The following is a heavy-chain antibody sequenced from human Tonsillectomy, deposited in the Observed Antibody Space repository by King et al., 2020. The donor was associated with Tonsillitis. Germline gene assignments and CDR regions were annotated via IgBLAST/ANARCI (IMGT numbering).Heavy chain of an antibody. CDR1: GGSISSSNYY. D-gene: IGHD3-16*01. CDR3: ARLTYYDYVWGTYLDAFDI. J-gene: IGHJ3*02. CDR2: LFYSGIT. Sequence: QLQESGPGLVKPSETLSLTCTVSGGSISSSNYYWGWIRQPPGKGLEWIGSLFYSGITYYNPSLKSRVTISVDTSKNQFSLKLSSVTAADTAVYYCARLTYYDYVWGTYLDAFDIWGQGTVVTVSS. V-gene: IGHV4-39*01.